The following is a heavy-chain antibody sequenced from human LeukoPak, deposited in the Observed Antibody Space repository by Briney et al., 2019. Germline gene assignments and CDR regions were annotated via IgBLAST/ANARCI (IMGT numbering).Heavy chain of an antibody. V-gene: IGHV1-69*06. CDR3: ASLSSWGRDAFDI. Sequence: SVKVSCKASGGTFSSYAISWVRQAPGQGLEWMGGIIPIFGTANYAQKFQGRVTITADKSTSTAYMELSSLRSEDTAVYYCASLSSWGRDAFDIWGQGTMVTVSS. D-gene: IGHD6-13*01. J-gene: IGHJ3*02. CDR2: IIPIFGTA. CDR1: GGTFSSYA.